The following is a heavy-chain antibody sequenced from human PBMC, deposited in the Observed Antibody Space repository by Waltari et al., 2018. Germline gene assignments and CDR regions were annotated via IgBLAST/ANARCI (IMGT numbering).Heavy chain of an antibody. Sequence: QLQLQELGPGLVKPSETLSLTCTVSGGSISSESYYWGWIRQPPGKGLEWIGIISYSGSTYYNPSLKSRVTISVDTSKNQFSLKLSSVTAADTAVYYCARLSYHIVTGYGWFDPWGLGTLVTVSS. CDR2: ISYSGST. CDR1: GGSISSESYY. V-gene: IGHV4-39*01. CDR3: ARLSYHIVTGYGWFDP. J-gene: IGHJ5*02. D-gene: IGHD3-9*01.